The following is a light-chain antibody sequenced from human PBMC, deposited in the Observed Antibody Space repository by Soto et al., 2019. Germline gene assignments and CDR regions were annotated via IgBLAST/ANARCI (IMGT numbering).Light chain of an antibody. J-gene: IGLJ1*01. CDR3: ATWDDSLSGYV. CDR1: SSNIGSNY. V-gene: IGLV1-47*01. Sequence: QSVLTQPPSASGTPGQRVTISCSGSSSNIGSNYVYWYQQLPGTAPKLLIYKNNQRPSGVPDRFSGSKYGTSASLDISGRRSEDEADYYCATWDDSLSGYVFGTGTKVTVL. CDR2: KNN.